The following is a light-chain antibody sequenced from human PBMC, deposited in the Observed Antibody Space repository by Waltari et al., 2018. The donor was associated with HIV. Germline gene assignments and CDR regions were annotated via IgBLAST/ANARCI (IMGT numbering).Light chain of an antibody. J-gene: IGLJ2*01. V-gene: IGLV1-44*01. CDR2: RNT. Sequence: QSVLTQPPSASGAPGQRVSISCSGGNSNIGRYAVSWYQQLPGTAPKLLIHRNTQPPPGVPDRFSGSKSGTSASLAIGGLQSEDEADYYCAAWDDSLSGSVVFGGGTKLTVL. CDR1: NSNIGRYA. CDR3: AAWDDSLSGSVV.